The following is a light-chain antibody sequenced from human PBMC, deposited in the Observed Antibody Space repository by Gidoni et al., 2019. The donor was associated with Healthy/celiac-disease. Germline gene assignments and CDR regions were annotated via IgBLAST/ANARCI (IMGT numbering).Light chain of an antibody. CDR2: AAS. V-gene: IGKV1-27*01. J-gene: IGKJ1*01. CDR3: QKYNSDPQT. CDR1: QGISNY. Sequence: IQLTQSPSSRSASVGDRGTSTCRASQGISNYLAWYQQKPGKVPKLLSYAASTLQSGVPSRFSGSGSGTDVTLTISSLQPEDVATYYCQKYNSDPQTFGQGTKVEIK.